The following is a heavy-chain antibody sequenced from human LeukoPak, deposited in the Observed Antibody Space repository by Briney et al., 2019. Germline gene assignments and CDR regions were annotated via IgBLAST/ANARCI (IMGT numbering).Heavy chain of an antibody. D-gene: IGHD5-18*01. V-gene: IGHV1-69*01. CDR1: GGTFSSYA. Sequence: SVKVSCKASGGTFSSYAISWVRQAPGQGLEWMGGIIPIFGTANYAQKFQGRVTITADESTSIAYMELSSLRSEDTAVYYCARSKGPGAMGVEIDYWGQGTLVTVSS. CDR3: ARSKGPGAMGVEIDY. J-gene: IGHJ4*02. CDR2: IIPIFGTA.